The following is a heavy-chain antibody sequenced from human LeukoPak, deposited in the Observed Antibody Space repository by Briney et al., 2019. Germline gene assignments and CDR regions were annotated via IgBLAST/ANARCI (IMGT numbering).Heavy chain of an antibody. CDR3: ARDPRFRILSHDAFDI. V-gene: IGHV3-30*02. D-gene: IGHD2-15*01. CDR1: GFTFSSYG. J-gene: IGHJ3*02. Sequence: QPGGSLRLSCAASGFTFSSYGMHWVRQAPGKGLEWVAFIRYDGSNKYYADSVKGRFTISRDNSKNTLYLQMNSLRAEDTAVYYCARDPRFRILSHDAFDIWGQGTMVTVSS. CDR2: IRYDGSNK.